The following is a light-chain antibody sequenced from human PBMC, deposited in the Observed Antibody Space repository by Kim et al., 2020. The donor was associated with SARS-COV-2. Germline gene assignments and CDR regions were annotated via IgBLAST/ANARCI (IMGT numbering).Light chain of an antibody. CDR2: GKN. CDR3: NSRDSSGNHVV. V-gene: IGLV3-19*01. Sequence: LGQTVRSTCQGASLRSFYASWYKQKPGQAPVFVIYGKNNRPSGIPDRFAGSSSGNTASLTITGAQAEDEADYYCNSRDSSGNHVVFGGGTQLTVL. J-gene: IGLJ2*01. CDR1: SLRSFY.